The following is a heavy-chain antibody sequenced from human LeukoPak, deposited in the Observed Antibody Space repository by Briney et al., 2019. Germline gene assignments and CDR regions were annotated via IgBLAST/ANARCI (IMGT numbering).Heavy chain of an antibody. V-gene: IGHV3-23*01. CDR2: ISGSGGST. J-gene: IGHJ4*02. CDR1: GFTFSSYA. Sequence: GGSLRLSCAASGFTFSSYAMSWVRQAPGKGLEWVSAISGSGGSTYYADSVKGRFTISRDNSKNTLYLQMNSLRAEDTAVYYCAKDPTNWGRDGAFDYWGQGTLVTVPS. D-gene: IGHD7-27*01. CDR3: AKDPTNWGRDGAFDY.